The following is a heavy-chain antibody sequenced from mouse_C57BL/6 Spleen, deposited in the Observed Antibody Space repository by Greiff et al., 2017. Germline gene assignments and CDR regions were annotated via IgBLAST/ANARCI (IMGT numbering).Heavy chain of an antibody. CDR2: ISYSGST. CDR3: ARSPSYYSNSAWFAY. D-gene: IGHD2-5*01. CDR1: GYSITSGYD. Sequence: EVQLQESGPGMVKPSQSLSLTCTVTGYSITSGYDWHWIRHFPGNKLEWMGYISYSGSTNYNPSLKSRISITHDTSKNHFFLKLNSVTTEDTATYYCARSPSYYSNSAWFAYWGQGTLVTVSA. V-gene: IGHV3-1*01. J-gene: IGHJ3*01.